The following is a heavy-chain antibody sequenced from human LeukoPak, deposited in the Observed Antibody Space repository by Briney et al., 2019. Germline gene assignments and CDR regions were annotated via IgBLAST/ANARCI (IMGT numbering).Heavy chain of an antibody. CDR2: IYYSGST. D-gene: IGHD1-26*01. CDR1: GGSISSSSYY. CDR3: ARHPRYSGSYYYYYYMDV. Sequence: SETLSLTCTVSGGSISSSSYYWGWIRQPPGTGLEWIGSIYYSGSTYYNPSLKSRVTISIDTSKNQFSLKLSSVTAADTAVYYCARHPRYSGSYYYYYYMDVWGKGTTVTVSS. V-gene: IGHV4-39*07. J-gene: IGHJ6*03.